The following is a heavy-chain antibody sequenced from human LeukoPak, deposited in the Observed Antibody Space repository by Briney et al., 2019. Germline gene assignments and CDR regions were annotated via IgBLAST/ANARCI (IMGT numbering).Heavy chain of an antibody. CDR1: GYTFTSYF. V-gene: IGHV1-46*01. CDR3: ARLRDSGSYRDY. CDR2: INPSDGAT. Sequence: ASVKVSCKASGYTFTSYFIHWVRQAPGQGLEWMGIINPSDGATNYAQKFQGRVTITADESTSTAYMELSSLRSEDTAVYYCARLRDSGSYRDYWGQGTLVTVSS. J-gene: IGHJ4*02. D-gene: IGHD1-26*01.